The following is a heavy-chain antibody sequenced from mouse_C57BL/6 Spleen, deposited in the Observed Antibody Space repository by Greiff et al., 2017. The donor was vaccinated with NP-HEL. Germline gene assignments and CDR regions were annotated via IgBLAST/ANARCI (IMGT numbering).Heavy chain of an antibody. CDR1: GYTFTSYW. CDR3: ERGSSPTGNYFDY. D-gene: IGHD1-1*01. J-gene: IGHJ2*01. V-gene: IGHV1-64*01. Sequence: QVQLQQSGAELVKPGASVKLSCKASGYTFTSYWMHWVKQRPGQGLEWIGMIHPNSGSTNYNEKFKSKATLTVDKSSSTAYMQLSSLTSEDSAVYYCERGSSPTGNYFDYWGQGTTLTVSS. CDR2: IHPNSGST.